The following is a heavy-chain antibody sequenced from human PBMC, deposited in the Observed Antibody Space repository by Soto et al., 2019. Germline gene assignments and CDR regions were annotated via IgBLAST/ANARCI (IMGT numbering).Heavy chain of an antibody. CDR1: GGSISSGDYY. CDR2: IYYSGST. CDR3: ARGLWYGRGYYYYGMDV. D-gene: IGHD2-21*01. V-gene: IGHV4-30-4*01. Sequence: PSETLSLTCTVSGGSISSGDYYWSWIRQPPGKGLEWIGYIYYSGSTYYNPSLKGRVTISVDTSKNQFSLKLSSVTAADTAVYYCARGLWYGRGYYYYGMDVWGQGTTVTVSS. J-gene: IGHJ6*02.